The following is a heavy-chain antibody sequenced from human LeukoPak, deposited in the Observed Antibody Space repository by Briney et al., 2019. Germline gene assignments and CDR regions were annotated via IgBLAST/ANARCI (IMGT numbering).Heavy chain of an antibody. J-gene: IGHJ4*02. CDR3: AKGGGCSSTSCQPPNDY. Sequence: LAGGSLRLSCAASGFTFSSYGMHWVRQAPGKGLEWVAVISYDGSNKYYADSVKGRFTISRDNSKNTLYLQMNSLRAEDTAVYYCAKGGGCSSTSCQPPNDYWGQGTLVTVSS. CDR1: GFTFSSYG. CDR2: ISYDGSNK. D-gene: IGHD2-2*01. V-gene: IGHV3-30*18.